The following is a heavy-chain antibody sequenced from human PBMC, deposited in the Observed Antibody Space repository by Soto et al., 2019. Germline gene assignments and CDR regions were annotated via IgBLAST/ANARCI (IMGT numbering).Heavy chain of an antibody. Sequence: ASVKVSCTASGYTFTSNGISWVRQAPGQGLEWMGWISAYNGNTNYAQKLQGRVTMTTDTSTSTAYMELRSLRSDDTAVYYCARDFRRGTLDYWGQGTLVTVSS. D-gene: IGHD1-26*01. CDR1: GYTFTSNG. CDR3: ARDFRRGTLDY. V-gene: IGHV1-18*01. CDR2: ISAYNGNT. J-gene: IGHJ4*02.